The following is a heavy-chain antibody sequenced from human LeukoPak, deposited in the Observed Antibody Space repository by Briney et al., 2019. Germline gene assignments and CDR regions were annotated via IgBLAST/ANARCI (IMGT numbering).Heavy chain of an antibody. CDR2: ISSTSSYI. Sequence: PGGSLRLSCAASGFTFSSYAMSWVRQAPGMGLEWVSSISSTSSYIYYADSVKGRFTISRDNAKNSLYLQMNSLRAEDTAVYYCARDAGITGTTDLDYWGQGTLVTVSS. J-gene: IGHJ4*02. V-gene: IGHV3-21*01. D-gene: IGHD1-7*01. CDR1: GFTFSSYA. CDR3: ARDAGITGTTDLDY.